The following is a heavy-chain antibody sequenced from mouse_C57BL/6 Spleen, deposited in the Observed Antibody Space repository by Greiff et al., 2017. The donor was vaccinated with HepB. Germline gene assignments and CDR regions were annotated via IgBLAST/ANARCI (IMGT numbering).Heavy chain of an antibody. D-gene: IGHD1-1*01. CDR2: IDPSDSYT. CDR3: ARGGSNYRYFDV. J-gene: IGHJ1*03. V-gene: IGHV1-69*01. CDR1: GYTFTSYW. Sequence: QVQLQQPGAELVMPGASVKLSCKASGYTFTSYWMHWVKQRPGQGLEWIGEIDPSDSYTNYNQKFKGKSTLTVDKSSSTAYMQLSSLTSEDSAVYYCARGGSNYRYFDVWGTWTTVTVSS.